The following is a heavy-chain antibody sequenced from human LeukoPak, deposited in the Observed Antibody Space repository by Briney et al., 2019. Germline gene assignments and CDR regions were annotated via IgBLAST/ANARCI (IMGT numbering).Heavy chain of an antibody. Sequence: SETLSLTCTVSGGSIRSWYWNWIRQPPGKVLEWIGYIYYSGSTNYNPSLKSRVTMSIGTSKNQFSLKLSSVTAADTAVYYCARGIYSSDAFDIWGQGTMVTVSS. J-gene: IGHJ3*02. CDR3: ARGIYSSDAFDI. CDR1: GGSIRSWY. V-gene: IGHV4-59*01. CDR2: IYYSGST. D-gene: IGHD6-13*01.